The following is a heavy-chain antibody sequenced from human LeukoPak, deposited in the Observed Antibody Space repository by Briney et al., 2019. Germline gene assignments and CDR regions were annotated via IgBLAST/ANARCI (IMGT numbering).Heavy chain of an antibody. CDR1: GYTFTIYG. D-gene: IGHD3-16*01. J-gene: IGHJ4*02. Sequence: GASVKVSFKASGYTFTIYGISWVRQAPGQGLEWMGWISAYNGNTNYAQKLQGRVTMTTDTSTSTAYMELRSLRSDDTAVYYCARDPGDYVWGSPKDYWGQGTLVTVSS. CDR3: ARDPGDYVWGSPKDY. V-gene: IGHV1-18*01. CDR2: ISAYNGNT.